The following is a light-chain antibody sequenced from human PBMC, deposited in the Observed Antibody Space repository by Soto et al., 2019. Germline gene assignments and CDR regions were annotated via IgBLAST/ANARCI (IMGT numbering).Light chain of an antibody. CDR1: QTINTW. CDR3: QQYKSYPLT. CDR2: RAS. Sequence: DIQMTQSPSTLSASVGDRVTITCRASQTINTWLAWYQQKPGKAPQVLIYRASSLESGVPPRFSGSGSGTEFTLTINSLQPDDFVTYYCQQYKSYPLTFGGGTKVDI. J-gene: IGKJ4*01. V-gene: IGKV1-5*01.